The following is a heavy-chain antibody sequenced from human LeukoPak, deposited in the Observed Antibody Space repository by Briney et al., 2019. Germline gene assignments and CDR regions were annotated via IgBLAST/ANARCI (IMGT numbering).Heavy chain of an antibody. V-gene: IGHV3-15*01. D-gene: IGHD2-21*02. CDR2: IKSKVDGGIT. CDR3: STDHCSVTRTDCSLPFYFDY. J-gene: IGHJ4*02. CDR1: GLTFRNDG. Sequence: GGSLRLSCGASGLTFRNDGMTWVRQAPGKGLEWVGGIKSKVDGGITDYAAPVRCTFTSSRDDSKNYLFLQMNSLKDEATSVYYCSTDHCSVTRTDCSLPFYFDYWGQGILVTVSS.